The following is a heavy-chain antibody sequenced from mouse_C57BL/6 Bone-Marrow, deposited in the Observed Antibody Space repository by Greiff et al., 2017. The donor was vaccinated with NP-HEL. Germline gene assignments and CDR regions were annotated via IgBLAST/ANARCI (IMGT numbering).Heavy chain of an antibody. D-gene: IGHD2-1*01. J-gene: IGHJ3*01. CDR3: AIYYGILFAY. CDR1: GYTFTSYW. Sequence: VKLQQPGAELVMPGASVKLSCKASGYTFTSYWMHWVKQRPGQGLEWIGEIDPSDSYTNYNQKFKGKSTLTVDKSSSTAYMQLSSLTSEDSAVYYCAIYYGILFAYWGQGTLVTVSA. CDR2: IDPSDSYT. V-gene: IGHV1-69*01.